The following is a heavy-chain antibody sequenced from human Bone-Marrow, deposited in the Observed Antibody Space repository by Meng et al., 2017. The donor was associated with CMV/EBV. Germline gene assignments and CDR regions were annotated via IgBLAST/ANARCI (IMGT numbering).Heavy chain of an antibody. CDR3: VRAYDFWNGFFDY. CDR1: GFTFSSYA. Sequence: GESLKISCAASGFTFSSYAMHWVRQAPGKGLEWVAVISYDGSNKYYADSVKGRFTISRDNSKNTLYLLMNTLRAEDTAVYYCVRAYDFWNGFFDYWGQGTLVTVSS. CDR2: ISYDGSNK. V-gene: IGHV3-30*04. D-gene: IGHD3-3*01. J-gene: IGHJ4*02.